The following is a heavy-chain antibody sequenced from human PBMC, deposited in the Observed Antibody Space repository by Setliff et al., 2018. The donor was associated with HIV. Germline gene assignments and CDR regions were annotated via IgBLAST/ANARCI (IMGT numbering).Heavy chain of an antibody. J-gene: IGHJ4*02. Sequence: GGSLRLSCAASGFTFSTYWMIWVRQAPGKGLEWVAKIKQDGSEEYYVDSVKGRFTISRGNAKNTLYLQMNRLRAEDTALYYCVRGPQFRPHWGQGTLVTVSS. CDR1: GFTFSTYW. V-gene: IGHV3-7*04. CDR3: VRGPQFRPH. CDR2: IKQDGSEE.